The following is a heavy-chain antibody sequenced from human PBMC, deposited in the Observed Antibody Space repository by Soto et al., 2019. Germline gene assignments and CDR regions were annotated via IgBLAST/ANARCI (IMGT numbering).Heavy chain of an antibody. J-gene: IGHJ4*02. Sequence: SETLSLTCTVSGGSISGHYWSWLRQPPGGGLEWIGYVYYNGNTNYNPSLKSRVTMSVDTSKNQFSLRLSSVTAADTAVYYCTRDLNYVFDYWGQGTLVTVSS. CDR1: GGSISGHY. D-gene: IGHD3-16*01. CDR2: VYYNGNT. CDR3: TRDLNYVFDY. V-gene: IGHV4-59*11.